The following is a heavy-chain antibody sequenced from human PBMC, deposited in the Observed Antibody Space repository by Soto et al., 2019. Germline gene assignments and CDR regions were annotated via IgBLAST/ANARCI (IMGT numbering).Heavy chain of an antibody. D-gene: IGHD2-21*02. J-gene: IGHJ4*02. V-gene: IGHV3-23*01. CDR3: ALQPLSYCGADCKH. Sequence: EVQLLESGGDLVQPGGSLRLSCAASGFTFTTYAMSWVRQAPGKGLEWVSAISGDGHTTYYADSVKGRFTISRDNSKNTLYLQLNSLRAEDTAVYYCALQPLSYCGADCKHWGQGPRVTLSS. CDR2: ISGDGHTT. CDR1: GFTFTTYA.